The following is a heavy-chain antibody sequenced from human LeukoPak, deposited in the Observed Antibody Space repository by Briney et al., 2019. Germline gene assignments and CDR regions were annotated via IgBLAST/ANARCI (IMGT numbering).Heavy chain of an antibody. CDR1: GFIFNSYW. J-gene: IGHJ4*02. CDR2: IKRDGSEK. CDR3: AKDYSSSWDYFDY. Sequence: PGGSLRLSCAASGFIFNSYWMSWVRQAPGKGLEWVANIKRDGSEKYYVDSVKGRFTISRDNAKNSLYLQMNSLRAEDTALYYCAKDYSSSWDYFDYWGQGTLVTVSS. D-gene: IGHD6-13*01. V-gene: IGHV3-7*03.